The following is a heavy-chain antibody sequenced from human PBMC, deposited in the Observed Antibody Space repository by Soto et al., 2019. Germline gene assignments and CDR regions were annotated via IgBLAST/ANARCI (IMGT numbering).Heavy chain of an antibody. J-gene: IGHJ3*02. V-gene: IGHV3-21*01. CDR2: ITSASDYI. CDR1: GFMFTRST. Sequence: GSLRLSCVASGFMFTRSTMNWVRQAPGKGLEWVSSITSASDYIFYADSVEGRFTISRDNAKNSLYLQMNSLRAEDTAVYYCARVGTGSSTPLDIWGQGTMVTVSS. D-gene: IGHD3-9*01. CDR3: ARVGTGSSTPLDI.